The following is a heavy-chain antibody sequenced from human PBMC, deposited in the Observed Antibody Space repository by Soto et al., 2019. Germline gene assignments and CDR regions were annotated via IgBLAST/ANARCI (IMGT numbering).Heavy chain of an antibody. CDR3: VKGDLDTAVVNSPDAFDF. J-gene: IGHJ3*01. V-gene: IGHV3-30*18. CDR2: ISYDGNNK. CDR1: GFIFSDFG. Sequence: QVNLVESGGGVVQPGRSLRLSCEASGFIFSDFGMHWVRQAPGKGLEWVAVISYDGNNKYYVQSVKGRFTISRDNSKNTLFLNMDSLRPEDTAVYHCVKGDLDTAVVNSPDAFDFWGPGTMVTVS. D-gene: IGHD5-18*01.